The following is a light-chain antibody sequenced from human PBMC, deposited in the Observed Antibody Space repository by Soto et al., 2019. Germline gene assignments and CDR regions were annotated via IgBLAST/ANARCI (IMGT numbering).Light chain of an antibody. V-gene: IGLV2-14*01. J-gene: IGLJ1*01. CDR1: SSDVGGYNY. CDR3: SSYTSSSTLV. CDR2: EVT. Sequence: QSALTRPASVSGSPGQSITISCTGTSSDVGGYNYVSWYQQHPGKAPKLMIYEVTNRPSGVSNRFSGSKSGNTASLTISGLQAEDEADYYCSSYTSSSTLVFGTRTKVTVL.